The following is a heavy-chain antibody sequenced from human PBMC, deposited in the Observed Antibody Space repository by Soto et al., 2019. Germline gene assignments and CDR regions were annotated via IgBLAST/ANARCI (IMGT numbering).Heavy chain of an antibody. V-gene: IGHV4-39*01. D-gene: IGHD6-19*01. CDR2: IYYSGST. J-gene: IGHJ4*02. CDR3: ARKTYGWYSFDF. Sequence: PSETLSLTCTVSGDSIRSSSYYWGWIRQPPGKGLEWIGNIYYSGSTYYSPPLQSRVTMSVDTSTNQFSLKLRSVTAADTALYYCARKTYGWYSFDFWGQRALVTVSS. CDR1: GDSIRSSSYY.